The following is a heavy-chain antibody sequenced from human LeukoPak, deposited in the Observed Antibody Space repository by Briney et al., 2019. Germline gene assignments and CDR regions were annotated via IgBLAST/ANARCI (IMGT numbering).Heavy chain of an antibody. Sequence: PSETLSLTCTVSGGSISSYYWSWIRQPAGKGLEWIGHIYTSGSTNYNPSLKSRVTMSVDTSKNQFSLKLSSVTAADTAVYYCARDPSTPYSSGWYYFDYWGQGTLVTVSS. V-gene: IGHV4-4*07. CDR3: ARDPSTPYSSGWYYFDY. CDR2: IYTSGST. J-gene: IGHJ4*02. CDR1: GGSISSYY. D-gene: IGHD6-19*01.